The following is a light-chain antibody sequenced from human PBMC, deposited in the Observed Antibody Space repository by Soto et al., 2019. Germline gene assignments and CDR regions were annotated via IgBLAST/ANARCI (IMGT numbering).Light chain of an antibody. V-gene: IGKV1-33*01. Sequence: DIQMTQSPSSLSASEGARLTITCQASQDIANYVNWYQQKPGKAPKLLISEASKLETGVPSRFSGGGSGTDFTFTITRLQPEDIATYYCQQYDNLPITFGPGTKVDIK. J-gene: IGKJ3*01. CDR3: QQYDNLPIT. CDR2: EAS. CDR1: QDIANY.